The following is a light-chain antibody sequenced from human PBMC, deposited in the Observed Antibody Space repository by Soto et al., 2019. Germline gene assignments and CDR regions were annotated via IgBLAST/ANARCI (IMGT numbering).Light chain of an antibody. CDR2: DAS. CDR1: QSISSW. J-gene: IGKJ1*01. V-gene: IGKV1-5*01. CDR3: QQYNSYPWT. Sequence: DIQMTQSPSTLSASVGDRVTITCRASQSISSWLAWYQQKPGKAPKLLIYDASSLESGVPSRFSGSGSGTEFTLTISSLQPDDCATYYGQQYNSYPWTFGQVTKVEIK.